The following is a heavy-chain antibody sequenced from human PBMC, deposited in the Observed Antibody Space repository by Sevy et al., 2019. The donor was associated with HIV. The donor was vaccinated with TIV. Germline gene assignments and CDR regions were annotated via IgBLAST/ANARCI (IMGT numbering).Heavy chain of an antibody. CDR1: EFRLSNYA. Sequence: GGSLRLSCVASEFRLSNYAMNWVRQAPGKGLEWVSGISGSGGSSYYADSVKGRFTISRDNSKNTLYLQMNSRRAEDTAMYYCAKDLYYDNSLFDYWGQGILVTVSS. CDR2: ISGSGGSS. V-gene: IGHV3-23*01. CDR3: AKDLYYDNSLFDY. J-gene: IGHJ4*02. D-gene: IGHD3-22*01.